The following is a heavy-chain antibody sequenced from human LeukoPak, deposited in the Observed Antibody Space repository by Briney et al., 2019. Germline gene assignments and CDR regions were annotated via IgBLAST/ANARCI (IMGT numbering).Heavy chain of an antibody. Sequence: VASVKVSCKASGYTFTGYYMHWVRQAPGQGLEWMGWINPNSGGTNYAQKFQGRVTMTRDTSISTAYMELSRLRSDDTAVYYCARASTLYGSGSYYNVFDYWGQGTLVTVSS. J-gene: IGHJ4*02. CDR3: ARASTLYGSGSYYNVFDY. CDR1: GYTFTGYY. V-gene: IGHV1-2*02. CDR2: INPNSGGT. D-gene: IGHD3-10*01.